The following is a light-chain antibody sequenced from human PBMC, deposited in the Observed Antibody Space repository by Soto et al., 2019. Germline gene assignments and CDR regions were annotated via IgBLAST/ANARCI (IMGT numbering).Light chain of an antibody. CDR1: QGIRND. J-gene: IGKJ1*01. CDR3: LLDYSYFWA. V-gene: IGKV1-6*01. Sequence: IQMTQSPSSLSASVGDRVNITCRASQGIRNDLGWYQQKPGKVPKLLIYAASTLRSGVPSRFSGSGSGRDFTLTISSLQPEDFATYYCLLDYSYFWAFGQGTKVDIK. CDR2: AAS.